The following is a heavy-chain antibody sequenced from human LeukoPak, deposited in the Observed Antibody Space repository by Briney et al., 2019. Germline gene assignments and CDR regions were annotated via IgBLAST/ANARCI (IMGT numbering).Heavy chain of an antibody. D-gene: IGHD4-17*01. V-gene: IGHV4-59*01. CDR3: ARDLVTVTKGFDI. CDR2: IYYSGST. CDR1: GGSISSYY. Sequence: PSETLSLTRTVSGGSISSYYWSWVRQPPGKGLEWIGYIYYSGSTNYNPSLKSRVTISVDTSKNQFSLKLSSVTAADTAVYYCARDLVTVTKGFDIWGQGTIVSVS. J-gene: IGHJ3*02.